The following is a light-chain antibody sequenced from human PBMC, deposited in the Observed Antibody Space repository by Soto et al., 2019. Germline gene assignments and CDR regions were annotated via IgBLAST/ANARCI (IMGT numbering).Light chain of an antibody. CDR2: EVA. Sequence: QSVLTQPASVSGSPGQSITISCTGTSSVVGRYNLVSWYQHHPGKAPKIMIYEVAKRPSGVSNRFSGSKSGNTASLTISGLQAEDEADYYCCSYAGTSTYVFGTGTKVTVL. V-gene: IGLV2-23*02. CDR1: SSVVGRYNL. CDR3: CSYAGTSTYV. J-gene: IGLJ1*01.